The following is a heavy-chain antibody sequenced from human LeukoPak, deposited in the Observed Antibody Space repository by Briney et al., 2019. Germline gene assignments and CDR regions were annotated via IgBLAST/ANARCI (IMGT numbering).Heavy chain of an antibody. CDR3: AADRSVVAATRNYYYGMDV. CDR1: GFTFTSSA. J-gene: IGHJ6*02. CDR2: IVVGSGNT. Sequence: GTSVKVSCKASGFTFTSSAMQWVRQARGQRLEWIGWIVVGSGNTNYAQKFQERATITRDMSTSTAYMELSSLRSEDTAVYYCAADRSVVAATRNYYYGMDVWGQGTTVTVSS. D-gene: IGHD2-15*01. V-gene: IGHV1-58*02.